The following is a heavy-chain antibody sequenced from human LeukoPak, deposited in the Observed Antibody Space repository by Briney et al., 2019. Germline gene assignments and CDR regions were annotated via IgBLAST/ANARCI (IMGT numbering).Heavy chain of an antibody. CDR3: ARSLRDTSSTAGYDS. CDR2: ISYRGDT. CDR1: GYSISSGHY. J-gene: IGHJ4*02. V-gene: IGHV4-38-2*02. Sequence: SETLSLTCNVSGYSISSGHYWAWIRQPPGKGLEWIGSISYRGDTYYHPSLKSRFTMSVDSSKSQLSLKVRSVTAADTAVYFCARSLRDTSSTAGYDSWGKGTLVTVSS. D-gene: IGHD2-2*01.